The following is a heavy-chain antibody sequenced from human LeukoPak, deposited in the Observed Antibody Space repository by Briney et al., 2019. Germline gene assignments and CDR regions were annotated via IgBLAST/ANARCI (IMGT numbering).Heavy chain of an antibody. Sequence: GASVKVSCKASGYTFTSYDINWVRQATGQGLEWMGWMNPNSGNTGYAQKFQGRVTMTRNTSISTAYMELSSLRSEDTAVYYCFWGITGTKGASDIWGQGTMVTVSS. D-gene: IGHD1-20*01. V-gene: IGHV1-8*01. CDR1: GYTFTSYD. CDR3: FWGITGTKGASDI. CDR2: MNPNSGNT. J-gene: IGHJ3*02.